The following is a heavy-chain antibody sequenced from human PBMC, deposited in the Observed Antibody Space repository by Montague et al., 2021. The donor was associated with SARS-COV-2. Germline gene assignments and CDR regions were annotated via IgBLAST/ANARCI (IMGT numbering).Heavy chain of an antibody. J-gene: IGHJ4*02. CDR3: AHSLLFSSLGEFDS. D-gene: IGHD7-27*01. Sequence: PALVKPTQTLTLTCTFSGFSLISDGVGVGWIRQPPGKALEWLALIFWNDDKRYNSSLKNRLTVTKDTSKNQVVLTMTNMDPLDTGTYYCAHSLLFSSLGEFDSWGQGTLVTVAS. CDR1: GFSLISDGVG. CDR2: IFWNDDK. V-gene: IGHV2-5*01.